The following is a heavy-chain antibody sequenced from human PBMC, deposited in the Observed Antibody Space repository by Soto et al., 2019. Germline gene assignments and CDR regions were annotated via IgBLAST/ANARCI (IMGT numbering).Heavy chain of an antibody. Sequence: QVQLVESGGGMVQPGRALRLSCAASGFTFSSYGMYWVRQAPGKGLEWVAMIWYDGSNKYYADSVKGRFTISRDNSNNTVYLQMNSLTAEDTAVYYCARVGVDDYPNYFDYWGQGTLVTVSS. CDR2: IWYDGSNK. V-gene: IGHV3-33*01. D-gene: IGHD4-17*01. J-gene: IGHJ4*02. CDR1: GFTFSSYG. CDR3: ARVGVDDYPNYFDY.